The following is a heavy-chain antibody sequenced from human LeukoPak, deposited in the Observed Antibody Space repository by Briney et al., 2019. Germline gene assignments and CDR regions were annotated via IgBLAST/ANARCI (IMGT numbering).Heavy chain of an antibody. D-gene: IGHD3-10*01. CDR3: AREDSGGSGSSYYYYYGMDV. J-gene: IGHJ6*02. CDR1: GGTFSSYA. Sequence: SVKVSCKASGGTFSSYAISWVRQAPGQGLEWMGGVIPIFGTANYAQKFQGRVTITADESTSTAYMELSSLRSEDTAVYYCAREDSGGSGSSYYYYYGMDVWGQGTTVTVSS. CDR2: VIPIFGTA. V-gene: IGHV1-69*01.